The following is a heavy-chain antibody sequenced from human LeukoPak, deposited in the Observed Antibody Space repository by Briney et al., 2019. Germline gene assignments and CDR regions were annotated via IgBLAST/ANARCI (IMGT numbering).Heavy chain of an antibody. J-gene: IGHJ6*02. V-gene: IGHV1-18*01. Sequence: ASVKVSCKASGYTFTSYGISWVRQAPGQGLEWMGWISAYNGNTNYAQKLQGRVTMTTDTSTSTAYMELRSLRSDDTAVYYCARDRAMVRGVIIGFYYYYSMDVWGQGTTVTVSS. CDR1: GYTFTSYG. D-gene: IGHD3-10*01. CDR2: ISAYNGNT. CDR3: ARDRAMVRGVIIGFYYYYSMDV.